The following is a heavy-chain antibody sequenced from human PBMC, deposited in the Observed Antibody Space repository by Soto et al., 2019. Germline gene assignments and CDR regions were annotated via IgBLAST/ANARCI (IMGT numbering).Heavy chain of an antibody. D-gene: IGHD6-13*01. CDR3: ARAGAAAGTNWFDP. CDR1: GYTFTSYA. CDR2: INAGNGNT. Sequence: ASVKVSCKASGYTFTSYAMHWVRQAPGQRLEWMGWINAGNGNTKYSQKFQGRVTITRDTSASTAYMELSSLRSEDTAVYYCARAGAAAGTNWFDPWGQGTLVTVS. J-gene: IGHJ5*02. V-gene: IGHV1-3*01.